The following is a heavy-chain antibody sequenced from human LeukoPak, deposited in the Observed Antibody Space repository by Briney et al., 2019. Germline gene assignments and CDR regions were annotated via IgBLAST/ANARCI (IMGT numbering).Heavy chain of an antibody. J-gene: IGHJ4*02. CDR1: GGSFSGYY. Sequence: SETLSLTCAVYGGSFSGYYWSWIRQPPGKGLEWIGEINHSGSTNYNPSLKSRVTMSVDTSKNQFSLKLSSVTAADTAIYYCARENPSGYYNRPIDYWGQGTLVTVSS. D-gene: IGHD3-22*01. V-gene: IGHV4-34*01. CDR2: INHSGST. CDR3: ARENPSGYYNRPIDY.